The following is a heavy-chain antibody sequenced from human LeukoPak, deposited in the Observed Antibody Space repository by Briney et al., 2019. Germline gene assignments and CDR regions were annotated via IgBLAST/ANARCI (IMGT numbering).Heavy chain of an antibody. CDR2: INPNSGDT. V-gene: IGHV1-2*02. J-gene: IGHJ4*02. Sequence: GASVKVSCKPSGYTFTGYYIHWVRQVPGQGLEWMGWINPNSGDTNYAQKFQGRVALTRDTSINTAYLDLSSLTSDDTAVYYCAREGLYGDYNFALDFWGQGTMVTVSS. CDR1: GYTFTGYY. CDR3: AREGLYGDYNFALDF. D-gene: IGHD4-17*01.